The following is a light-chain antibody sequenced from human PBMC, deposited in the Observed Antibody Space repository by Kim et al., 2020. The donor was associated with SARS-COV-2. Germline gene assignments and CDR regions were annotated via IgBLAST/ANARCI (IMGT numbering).Light chain of an antibody. CDR3: QVWDSSPVI. J-gene: IGLJ2*01. CDR1: NIGSKN. V-gene: IGLV3-9*01. CDR2: RDG. Sequence: SYELTQPLSVSVALGQTARITCGGNNIGSKNVHWYQQKPGQAPVLVIYRDGDRTSGIPERFSGSNSGNTATLTISRAQAGDEADYYCQVWDSSPVIFGGGTQLTVL.